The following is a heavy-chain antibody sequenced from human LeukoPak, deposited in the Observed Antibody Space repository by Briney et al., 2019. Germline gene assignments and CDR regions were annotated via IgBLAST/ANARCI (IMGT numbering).Heavy chain of an antibody. J-gene: IGHJ4*02. CDR2: IKQDGSEK. CDR3: ARGRGNSSSWYWDY. CDR1: GFTFSSYW. D-gene: IGHD6-13*01. V-gene: IGHV3-7*01. Sequence: PGGSLRLSCAASGFTFSSYWMTWVRQAPGRWLEWVANIKQDGSEKYYVDSAKSRFTISRDNGKKSLYLQMNSLRVEDTAVYYCARGRGNSSSWYWDYWGQGTLVTVSS.